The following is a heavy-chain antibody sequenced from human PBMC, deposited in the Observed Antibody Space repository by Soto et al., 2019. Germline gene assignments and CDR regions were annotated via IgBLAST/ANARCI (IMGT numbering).Heavy chain of an antibody. D-gene: IGHD3-9*01. CDR2: ISYDGSNK. V-gene: IGHV3-33*05. CDR1: GFTLSSYG. Sequence: QVQLVESGGGVVQPGRSLRLSCAASGFTLSSYGMQWVRQAPGKGLEWVAVISYDGSNKWYADSVKGRFTISRDKSKNTLDLQMNSLRAEDTAVYYCARDILTGYTAYGMDVWGQGTTVTVSS. CDR3: ARDILTGYTAYGMDV. J-gene: IGHJ6*02.